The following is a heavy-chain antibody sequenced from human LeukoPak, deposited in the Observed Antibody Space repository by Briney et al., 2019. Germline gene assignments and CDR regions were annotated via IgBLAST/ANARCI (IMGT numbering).Heavy chain of an antibody. Sequence: GGTLRLSCAASGFTFSSYGMSWVRQAPGKGLEWVSAISGSGGSTYYADSVKGRFTISRDNSKNTLYLQMNSLRAEDTAVYYCAKDKAFYYYDSSGYHGDFDYWGQGTLVTVSS. D-gene: IGHD3-22*01. V-gene: IGHV3-23*01. CDR2: ISGSGGST. CDR3: AKDKAFYYYDSSGYHGDFDY. J-gene: IGHJ4*02. CDR1: GFTFSSYG.